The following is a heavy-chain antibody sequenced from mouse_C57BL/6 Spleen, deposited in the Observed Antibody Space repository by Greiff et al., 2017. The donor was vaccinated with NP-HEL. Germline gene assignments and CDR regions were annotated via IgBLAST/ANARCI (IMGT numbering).Heavy chain of an antibody. V-gene: IGHV1-64*01. CDR3: ARDYYDYGMDY. CDR1: GYTFTSYW. J-gene: IGHJ4*01. D-gene: IGHD2-4*01. Sequence: VQLQQSGAELVKPGASVKLSCKASGYTFTSYWMHWVKQRPGQGLEWIGMIHPNSGSTNYNEKFKSKATLTVDKSSSTAYMQLSSLTSEDSAVYYCARDYYDYGMDYWGQGTSVTVSS. CDR2: IHPNSGST.